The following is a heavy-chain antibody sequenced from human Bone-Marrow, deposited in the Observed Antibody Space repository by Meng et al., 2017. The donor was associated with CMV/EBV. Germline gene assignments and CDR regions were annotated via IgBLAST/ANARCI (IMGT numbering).Heavy chain of an antibody. D-gene: IGHD1-26*01. CDR3: AKFGWGSGSYLVEATPY. CDR1: GFTFSSYA. Sequence: GESLKISCAASGFTFSSYAMHWVRQAPGKGLEWVAVISFDGSNKYYADSVKGRFTISRDNSKNTLYLQMNSLRAEDTAVYYCAKFGWGSGSYLVEATPYWGQGTLVTVSS. J-gene: IGHJ4*02. V-gene: IGHV3-30-3*02. CDR2: ISFDGSNK.